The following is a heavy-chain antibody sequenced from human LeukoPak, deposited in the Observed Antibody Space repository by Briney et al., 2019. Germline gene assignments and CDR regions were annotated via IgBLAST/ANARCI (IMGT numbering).Heavy chain of an antibody. CDR3: AKDAWATIYYYDSSGYFDY. D-gene: IGHD3-22*01. Sequence: GRSLRLSCAASGFTFSSYGMHWVRQAPGKGLEWVAVISYDGSNKYYADSVKGRFTISRDNSKNTLYLQMNSLRAEDTAVYYCAKDAWATIYYYDSSGYFDYWGQGTLVTVSS. CDR1: GFTFSSYG. V-gene: IGHV3-30*18. CDR2: ISYDGSNK. J-gene: IGHJ4*02.